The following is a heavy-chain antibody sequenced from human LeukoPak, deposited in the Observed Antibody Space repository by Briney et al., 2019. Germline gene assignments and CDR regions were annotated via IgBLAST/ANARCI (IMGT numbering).Heavy chain of an antibody. D-gene: IGHD3-22*01. CDR3: SRALMIVVVINTPDAFDI. V-gene: IGHV1-2*02. CDR1: GYTFTGYY. J-gene: IGHJ3*02. CDR2: INPNSGGT. Sequence: ASVKVSCKASGYTFTGYYMHWVRQAPGQGLEWMGWINPNSGGTNYAQKFRGRVTMTRDTSISTAYIELSRLRSDDTAVYYCSRALMIVVVINTPDAFDIWGQGTMVTVSS.